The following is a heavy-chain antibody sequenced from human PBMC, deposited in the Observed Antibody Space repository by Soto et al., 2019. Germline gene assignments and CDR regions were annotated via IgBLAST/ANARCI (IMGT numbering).Heavy chain of an antibody. Sequence: SETLSLTCAVSSGSIDNVYWWSWVRQSPGKGLEWIGETSHDGVTNYNPSLKSRVTISVDTSKNQFSLKLSSVTAADTAVYYCARRYGYAFEIWGQGTMVTVSS. V-gene: IGHV4-4*02. CDR3: ARRYGYAFEI. J-gene: IGHJ3*02. D-gene: IGHD4-17*01. CDR1: SGSIDNVYW. CDR2: TSHDGVT.